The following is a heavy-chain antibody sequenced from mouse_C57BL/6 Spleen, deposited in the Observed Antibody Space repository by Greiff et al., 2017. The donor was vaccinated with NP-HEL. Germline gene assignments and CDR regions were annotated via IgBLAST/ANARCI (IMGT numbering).Heavy chain of an antibody. CDR1: GYTFTSYW. J-gene: IGHJ4*01. CDR3: ARSNYHYAMDY. D-gene: IGHD1-1*02. CDR2: IDPSDSYT. V-gene: IGHV1-50*01. Sequence: QVQLQQPGAELVKPGASVKLSCKASGYTFTSYWMQWVKQRPGQGLEWIGEIDPSDSYTNYNQKCKGKATLTVDTSSSTAYMQLSSLTSGDSAVYYCARSNYHYAMDYWGQGTSVTVSS.